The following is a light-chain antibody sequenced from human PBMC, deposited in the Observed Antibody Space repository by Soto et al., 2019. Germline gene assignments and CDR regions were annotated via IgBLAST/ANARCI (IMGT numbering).Light chain of an antibody. Sequence: EIVLTQSPGTLSLSPGERATLSCRASQSVSSSYLAWYQQKPGQAPRLLIYGASNRATGIPVRFSGSGYGTDFTLIISRLEPEDFAVYYCQEYGSSLYTFGQGTKLEIK. CDR3: QEYGSSLYT. CDR2: GAS. CDR1: QSVSSSY. J-gene: IGKJ2*01. V-gene: IGKV3-20*01.